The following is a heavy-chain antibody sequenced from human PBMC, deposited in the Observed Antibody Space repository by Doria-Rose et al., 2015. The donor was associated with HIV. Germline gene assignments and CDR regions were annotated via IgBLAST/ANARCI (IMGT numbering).Heavy chain of an antibody. D-gene: IGHD3-3*01. J-gene: IGHJ4*02. CDR2: TYYTGTS. V-gene: IGHV4-31*02. Sequence: GASVSSRGYYWNWIRHVPVTGLDSLGYTYYTGTSDYSPSLKSRLNMAVDTSKNQFSLKLSFVTVADTAVYYCARMGSYRELDYWGQGALVIVSA. CDR3: ARMGSYRELDY. CDR1: GASVSSRGYY.